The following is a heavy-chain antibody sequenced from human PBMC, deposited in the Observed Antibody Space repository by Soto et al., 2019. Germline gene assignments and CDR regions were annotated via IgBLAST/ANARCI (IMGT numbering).Heavy chain of an antibody. CDR2: LNGGTGQT. CDR1: GYTFRTYG. CDR3: ARGKEMEENYFYYGLDI. Sequence: QVQVVQSGAEVKKPGASVKVSCKASGYTFRTYGMHWVRQAPGQSLEWMGWLNGGTGQTRYSQRFQDRLIITRDTAASTGYMELSSVRSEDTAVYYCARGKEMEENYFYYGLDIWGQGTTVTVSS. V-gene: IGHV1-3*01. J-gene: IGHJ6*02. D-gene: IGHD1-1*01.